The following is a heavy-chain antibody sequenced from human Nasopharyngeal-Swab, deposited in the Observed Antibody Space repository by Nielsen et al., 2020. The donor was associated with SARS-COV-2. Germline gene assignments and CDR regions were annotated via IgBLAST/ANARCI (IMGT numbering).Heavy chain of an antibody. J-gene: IGHJ3*02. CDR2: IYSGGST. V-gene: IGHV3-53*01. CDR1: GFTVSSNY. D-gene: IGHD6-19*01. CDR3: ATRAVADDAFDI. Sequence: GGSLRLSCAASGFTVSSNYMSWVRQAPGKGLEWVSVIYSGGSTYYADSVKGRFTISRDNSKNTLYLQMNSLRAEDTAVYYCATRAVADDAFDIWGQGTMVTFSS.